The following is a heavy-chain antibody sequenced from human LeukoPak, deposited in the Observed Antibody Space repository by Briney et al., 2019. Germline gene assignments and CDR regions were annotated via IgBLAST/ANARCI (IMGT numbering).Heavy chain of an antibody. V-gene: IGHV3-21*01. J-gene: IGHJ4*02. CDR3: ARDEGSGWYYFDY. D-gene: IGHD6-19*01. Sequence: PGGSLRLSCAASGFTFSSYSMNWVRQAPGKGLEWVSSISSSSYIYYADSVKGRFTISRDNAKNSLYLQMNSLRAEDTAVCYCARDEGSGWYYFDYWGQGTLVTVSS. CDR2: ISSSSYI. CDR1: GFTFSSYS.